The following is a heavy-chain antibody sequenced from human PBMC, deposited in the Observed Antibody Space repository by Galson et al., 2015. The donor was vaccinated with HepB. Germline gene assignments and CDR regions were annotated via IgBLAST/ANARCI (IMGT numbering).Heavy chain of an antibody. CDR3: AKSGLSLVITYAFDI. D-gene: IGHD3-22*01. J-gene: IGHJ3*02. CDR2: ISWNSGSL. V-gene: IGHV3-9*01. CDR1: GFTFDDYT. Sequence: SLRLSCAASGFTFDDYTMNWVRQAPGKGLEWVSGISWNSGSLGYADPVKGRFTISRDNAKNSLYLQMSSLRAEDTALYYCAKSGLSLVITYAFDIWGQGTMVTVSS.